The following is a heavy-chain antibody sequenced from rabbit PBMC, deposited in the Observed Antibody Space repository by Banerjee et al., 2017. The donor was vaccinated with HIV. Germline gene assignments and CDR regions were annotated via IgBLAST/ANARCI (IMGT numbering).Heavy chain of an antibody. CDR2: IDPLFGTT. J-gene: IGHJ4*01. D-gene: IGHD8-1*01. CDR1: EFDLITYG. V-gene: IGHV1S7*01. Sequence: QSLEESGGDLVQPGGSLKLSCKASEFDLITYGMSWVRQPPGKGLEWIGYIDPLFGTTYYANWVNGRFTISSHNAQNTLYLQLNSLTAADTATFFCVRGRAGSAYYTEGYYFNLWGPGTLVTVS. CDR3: VRGRAGSAYYTEGYYFNL.